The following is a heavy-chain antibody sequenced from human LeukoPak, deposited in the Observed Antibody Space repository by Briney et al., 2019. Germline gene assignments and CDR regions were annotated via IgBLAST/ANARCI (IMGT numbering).Heavy chain of an antibody. CDR3: ASSGLFAATDAYYYYYMDV. CDR2: IIPIFGTA. CDR1: GGTFSSYA. D-gene: IGHD2-15*01. J-gene: IGHJ6*03. V-gene: IGHV1-69*05. Sequence: SVKVSCKASGGTFSSYAISWVRQAPGQGLEWMGGIIPIFGTANYAQKFQGRVTITTDESTSTAYMELSSLRSEDTAVYYCASSGLFAATDAYYYYYMDVWGKGTTVTVSS.